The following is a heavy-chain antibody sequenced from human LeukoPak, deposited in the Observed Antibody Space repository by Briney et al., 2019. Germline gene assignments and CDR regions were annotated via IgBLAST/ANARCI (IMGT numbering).Heavy chain of an antibody. Sequence: GGSLRLSCAASGFTFSSYAMSGVRQAPGKGLEWVSAISGSGGSTYYADSVKGRFTISRDNSKNTLYLQMNSLRAEDTAVYYCAKGGSGYFRRFDYWGQGTLVTVSS. V-gene: IGHV3-23*01. CDR3: AKGGSGYFRRFDY. CDR1: GFTFSSYA. D-gene: IGHD3-3*01. CDR2: ISGSGGST. J-gene: IGHJ4*02.